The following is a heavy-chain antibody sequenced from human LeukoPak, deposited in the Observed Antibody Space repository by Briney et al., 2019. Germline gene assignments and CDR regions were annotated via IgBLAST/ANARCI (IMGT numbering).Heavy chain of an antibody. D-gene: IGHD6-13*01. V-gene: IGHV3-74*03. CDR2: IGSDGGST. Sequence: GGSLRLSCTASGFTFSGYWMNWVRQAPGKGLVWVSRIGSDGGSTTYADSVKGRFTISRDNAKNTLYLQMTSLRAEDTAVYYCAKTLSSSWYGDYWGQGTLVTVSP. CDR1: GFTFSGYW. CDR3: AKTLSSSWYGDY. J-gene: IGHJ4*02.